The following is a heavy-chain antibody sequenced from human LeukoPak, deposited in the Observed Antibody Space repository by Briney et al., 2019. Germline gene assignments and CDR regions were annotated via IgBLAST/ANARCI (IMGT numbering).Heavy chain of an antibody. V-gene: IGHV1-18*01. CDR2: ISAYTGKT. CDR3: ARGDGYCSSGSCMIFDY. CDR1: GYTFTSYG. Sequence: GASVKVSCKASGYTFTSYGISWVRQAPGQGLEWMGWISAYTGKTNSAQKLQGRVTMTTDTSTSTGYMELRSLRSDDTAVYYCARGDGYCSSGSCMIFDYWGQGTLVTVSS. J-gene: IGHJ4*02. D-gene: IGHD2-15*01.